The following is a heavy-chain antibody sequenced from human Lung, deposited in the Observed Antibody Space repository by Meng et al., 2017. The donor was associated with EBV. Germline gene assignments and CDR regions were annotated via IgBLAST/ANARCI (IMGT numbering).Heavy chain of an antibody. V-gene: IGHV6-1*01. CDR3: ASSRPLAGNWNYHY. D-gene: IGHD1-7*01. J-gene: IGHJ4*02. CDR1: GDSVSSNSAA. CDR2: TYYRSKWYN. Sequence: QVQRQQAGPGLVKPSQTLPLTCAISGDSVSSNSAAWNWIRQSPSRGLEWLGRTYYRSKWYNDYAVSVKSRITINPDTSKNQFSLQLNSVTPEDTAVYYCASSRPLAGNWNYHYWGQGTLVTVSS.